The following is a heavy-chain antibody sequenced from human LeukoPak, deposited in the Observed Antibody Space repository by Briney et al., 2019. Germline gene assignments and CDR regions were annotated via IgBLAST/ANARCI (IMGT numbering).Heavy chain of an antibody. CDR3: ARGPAYGARSDYLDY. D-gene: IGHD3-10*01. J-gene: IGHJ4*02. V-gene: IGHV3-9*01. CDR1: GFNFPDYA. Sequence: GGSLRLSCAASGFNFPDYALHWVRQAPGKGLEWVSGISWNSGRIVYADSVKGRFTISRDNAKNSLFLQMNSLRAEDTAVYYCARGPAYGARSDYLDYWGRGTLVTVSS. CDR2: ISWNSGRI.